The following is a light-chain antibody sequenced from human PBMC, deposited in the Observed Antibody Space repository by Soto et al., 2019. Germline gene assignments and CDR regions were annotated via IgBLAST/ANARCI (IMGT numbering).Light chain of an antibody. CDR3: QQRSDWPLT. Sequence: EIVLTQSPATLSLSPGERATLSCRASESVRSYLAWYQQKPGQAPRLLIYETSTRATGIPARFSGSGSGTDFTLTISSLEPEDFAVYYGQQRSDWPLTFGGGTKVEIK. J-gene: IGKJ4*01. CDR2: ETS. CDR1: ESVRSY. V-gene: IGKV3-11*01.